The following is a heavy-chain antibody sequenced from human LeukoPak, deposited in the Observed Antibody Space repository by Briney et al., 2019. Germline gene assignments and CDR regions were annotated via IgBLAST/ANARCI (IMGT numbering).Heavy chain of an antibody. J-gene: IGHJ5*02. V-gene: IGHV1-46*01. CDR2: IHPSGGNT. D-gene: IGHD6-13*01. CDR3: ARRVGPQQGFDP. Sequence: ASVKVSCKASGYTFTSNYMHWVRQAPGQGFEWMGIIHPSGGNTNYAQRFQGRVAMTRDTSTNTVYMELSSLTSDDTALYYCARRVGPQQGFDPWGQGTLVTVSS. CDR1: GYTFTSNY.